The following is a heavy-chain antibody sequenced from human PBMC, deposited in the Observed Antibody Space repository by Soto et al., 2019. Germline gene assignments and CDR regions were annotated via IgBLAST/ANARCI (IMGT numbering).Heavy chain of an antibody. CDR2: IHPSGST. D-gene: IGHD6-19*01. CDR3: GRERDSLLAASYYFDY. V-gene: IGHV4-34*01. Sequence: PSETLSLTCAVYGGSLNGNYWGWIRQPPGKRLEWIGGIHPSGSTNYNSSLKSRVTISVDTSKNQFSLKLTSVTAADTAVYYCGRERDSLLAASYYFDYWAPGTVVTVSS. CDR1: GGSLNGNY. J-gene: IGHJ4*02.